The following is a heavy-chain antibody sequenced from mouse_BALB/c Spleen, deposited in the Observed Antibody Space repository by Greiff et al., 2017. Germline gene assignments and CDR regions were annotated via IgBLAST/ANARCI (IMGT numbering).Heavy chain of an antibody. CDR2: ISYSGST. CDR1: GYSITSDYA. J-gene: IGHJ4*01. D-gene: IGHD2-4*01. V-gene: IGHV3-2*02. Sequence: EVKLQESGPGLVKPSQSLSLTCTVTGYSITSDYAWNWIRQFPGNKLEWMGYISYSGSTSYNPSLKSRISITRDTSKNQFFLQLNSVTTEDTATYYCATMITTDYYAMDYWGQGTSVTVSS. CDR3: ATMITTDYYAMDY.